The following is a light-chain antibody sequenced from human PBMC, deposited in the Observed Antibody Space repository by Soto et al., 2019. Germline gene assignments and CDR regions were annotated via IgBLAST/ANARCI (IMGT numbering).Light chain of an antibody. Sequence: EIVMTQSPATLSVSPGERATLSCRANQSVSSDLAWYQQKPGESPRLLIYGASTRATGIPASFSGSGSGTEVILIISSLQYEDFAVYYCQQYNDWPPWTFGQGTKVDIK. CDR2: GAS. CDR3: QQYNDWPPWT. CDR1: QSVSSD. J-gene: IGKJ1*01. V-gene: IGKV3-15*01.